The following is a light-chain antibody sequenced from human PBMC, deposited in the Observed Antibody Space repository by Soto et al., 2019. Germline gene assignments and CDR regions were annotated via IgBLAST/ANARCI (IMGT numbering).Light chain of an antibody. J-gene: IGLJ1*01. CDR3: SSYTTSSPLGV. CDR1: SSDVGGYEY. V-gene: IGLV2-14*03. CDR2: DVS. Sequence: QSVLTQPASVSGSPGQSITISCTGTSSDVGGYEYVSWYQQHPGKAHKRIIYDVSDRPSGVSNRFSGSKSGKTASLAISGLQAEDEADYYCSSYTTSSPLGVFGTGTKVTVL.